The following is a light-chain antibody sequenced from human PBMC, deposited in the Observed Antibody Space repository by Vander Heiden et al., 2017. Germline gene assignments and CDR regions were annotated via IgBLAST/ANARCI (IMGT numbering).Light chain of an antibody. J-gene: IGLJ2*01. Sequence: QSALTQPPSASGSPGQSVPVSCTGTSSDVGGYKYVSWYQQHPGKAPKLMIYEVTKRPSGVPDRFSGSKSGNTASLTVSGRQAEDEADYYCISYAGSNNLVFGGGTKLTVL. V-gene: IGLV2-8*01. CDR3: ISYAGSNNLV. CDR2: EVT. CDR1: SSDVGGYKY.